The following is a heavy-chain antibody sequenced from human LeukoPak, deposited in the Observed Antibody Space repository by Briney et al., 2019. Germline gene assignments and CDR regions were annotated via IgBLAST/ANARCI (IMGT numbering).Heavy chain of an antibody. CDR2: VGGSDDTA. J-gene: IGHJ3*02. V-gene: IGHV3-23*01. Sequence: GGSLRLSCAASGFTFRSSVMSWVRQAPGRGLEWVSSVGGSDDTANYAASVTGRFTISRDNSKTSVYLQMSNLGAEDTAIYYCAKKSSSTGAFDIWGQGTMVTVSS. CDR1: GFTFRSSV. CDR3: AKKSSSTGAFDI.